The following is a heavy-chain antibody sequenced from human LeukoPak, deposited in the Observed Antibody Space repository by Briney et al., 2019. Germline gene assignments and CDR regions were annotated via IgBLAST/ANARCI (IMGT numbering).Heavy chain of an antibody. CDR3: ARGGQWELQNNFDY. J-gene: IGHJ4*02. V-gene: IGHV1-69*13. Sequence: ASVKVSCKASGGTFSSYAISWVRQAPGQGLEWMGGIIPIFGTANYAQKFQGRVTITADESTSTAYMELSSLRSEDTAVYYCARGGQWELQNNFDYWGQGTLVTVSS. CDR2: IIPIFGTA. CDR1: GGTFSSYA. D-gene: IGHD1-26*01.